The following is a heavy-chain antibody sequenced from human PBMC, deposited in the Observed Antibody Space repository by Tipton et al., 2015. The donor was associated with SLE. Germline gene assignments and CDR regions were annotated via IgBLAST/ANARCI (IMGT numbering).Heavy chain of an antibody. CDR2: ISYSGTT. V-gene: IGHV4-59*11. CDR3: ARGDFAVVDY. J-gene: IGHJ4*02. CDR1: GGSISSHY. Sequence: TLSLTCTVSGGSISSHYWSWIRQPPGKGLEWSGHISYSGTTNYNPSLKSRVTISVDTSKNQFSLKLNSVTAADTALYFCARGDFAVVDYWGQGTLVTVSS. D-gene: IGHD2-15*01.